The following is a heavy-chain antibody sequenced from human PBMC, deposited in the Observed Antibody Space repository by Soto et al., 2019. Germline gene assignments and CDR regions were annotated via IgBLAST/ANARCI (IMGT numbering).Heavy chain of an antibody. CDR2: IYSSGPT. D-gene: IGHD1-26*01. CDR1: GFTVSSYY. Sequence: EVQLVETGGGLIQPGESLRLSCAASGFTVSSYYMNWVRLVPEKGLEWVSVIYSSGPTFYADSVRGRFTISRDISKNTLFLKLNSRRVGDTTVYYWGRVLGGSYDYGGQGPRVTVSS. CDR3: GRVLGGSYDY. V-gene: IGHV3-53*02. J-gene: IGHJ4*02.